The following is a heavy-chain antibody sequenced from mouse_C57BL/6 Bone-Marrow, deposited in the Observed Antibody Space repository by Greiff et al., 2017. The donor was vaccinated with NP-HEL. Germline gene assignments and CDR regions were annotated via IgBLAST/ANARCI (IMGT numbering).Heavy chain of an antibody. CDR2: INPSSGYT. CDR3: ARDDGYWFAY. D-gene: IGHD2-3*01. Sequence: VPLQQSGAELARPGASVKMSCKASGYTFTSYTMHWVKQRPGQGLEWIGYINPSSGYTKYNQKFKDKATLTADKSAITAYMQLSSLTSEDSAVYYCARDDGYWFAYWGQGTLVTVSA. V-gene: IGHV1-4*01. CDR1: GYTFTSYT. J-gene: IGHJ3*01.